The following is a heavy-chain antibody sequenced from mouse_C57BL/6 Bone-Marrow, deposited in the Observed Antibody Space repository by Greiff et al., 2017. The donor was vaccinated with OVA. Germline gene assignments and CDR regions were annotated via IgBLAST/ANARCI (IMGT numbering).Heavy chain of an antibody. CDR1: GFNIKDDY. V-gene: IGHV14-4*01. Sequence: VQLQQPGTELVKPGASVKLSCTASGFNIKDDYMHWVKQRPEQGLEWIGWIDPENGDTEYASKFQGKATITADTSSNTAYLQLSSLTSEDTAVYYCTTGKLGYYAMDYWGQGTSVTVSS. J-gene: IGHJ4*01. CDR2: IDPENGDT. D-gene: IGHD4-1*01. CDR3: TTGKLGYYAMDY.